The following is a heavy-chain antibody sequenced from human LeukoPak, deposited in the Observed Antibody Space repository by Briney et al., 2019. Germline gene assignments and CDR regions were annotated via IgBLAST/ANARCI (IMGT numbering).Heavy chain of an antibody. V-gene: IGHV1-2*02. CDR2: INPNSGGT. CDR1: GYTFTGYY. CDR3: AREGVVEAYDY. D-gene: IGHD1-26*01. J-gene: IGHJ4*02. Sequence: GASVKVSCKASGYTFTGYYMHWVRQAPAQGLGWMGWINPNSGGTNYAQKLQGRVTMTRDTSTSTAYMELSRLRSDDTAVYYCAREGVVEAYDYWGQGMLVTVSS.